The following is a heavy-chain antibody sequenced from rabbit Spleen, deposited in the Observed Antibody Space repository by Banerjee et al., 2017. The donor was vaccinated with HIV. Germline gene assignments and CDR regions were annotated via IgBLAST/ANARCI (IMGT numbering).Heavy chain of an antibody. CDR2: IHTGDGNT. CDR3: ARAGGSDDTAFNF. Sequence: LEESGGGLVKPGGTLTLTCTVSGFSFSSNWICWVRQAPGKGLEWIACIHTGDGNTYYANWAKGRFTISKTSSTTVTLQMTSLTVADTATYFCARAGGSDDTAFNFWGPGTLVTVS. V-gene: IGHV1S45*01. J-gene: IGHJ4*01. D-gene: IGHD8-1*01. CDR1: GFSFSSNW.